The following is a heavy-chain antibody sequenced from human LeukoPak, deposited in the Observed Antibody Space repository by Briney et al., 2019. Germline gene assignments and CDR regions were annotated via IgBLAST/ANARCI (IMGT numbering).Heavy chain of an antibody. V-gene: IGHV3-30*01. Sequence: PGGSLRLSCAASGFTFNNYTMPWVRQAPGRGLEWVAVISYDGSHKYYADSVKGRFTISRNTSTNTLYLQMNSLRAEDTAVFYRARDLGYKYGYSFDYWGQGALVTVSS. J-gene: IGHJ4*02. CDR3: ARDLGYKYGYSFDY. CDR2: ISYDGSHK. CDR1: GFTFNNYT. D-gene: IGHD5-18*01.